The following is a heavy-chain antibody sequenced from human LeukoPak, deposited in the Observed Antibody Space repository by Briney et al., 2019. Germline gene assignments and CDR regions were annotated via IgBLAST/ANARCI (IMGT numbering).Heavy chain of an antibody. Sequence: SETLSLTCAVYGGSFSGYYWRWIRQPPGKGLEWIGEINHSGSTNYNPSLKSRVTISVDTSKNQFSLKLSSVTAADTAVYYCARGQVYRRSPRRAFDIWGQGTMVTVSS. CDR2: INHSGST. V-gene: IGHV4-34*01. J-gene: IGHJ3*02. CDR1: GGSFSGYY. CDR3: ARGQVYRRSPRRAFDI.